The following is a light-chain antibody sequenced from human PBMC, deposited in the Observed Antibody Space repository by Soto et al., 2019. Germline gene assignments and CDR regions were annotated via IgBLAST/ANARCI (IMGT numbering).Light chain of an antibody. Sequence: AIQMTQSPTSLSASVGDRVIITCRASQDISKDLGWYQQKPGKAPKFLIYSATSTQSGVPSTFSGSGFGTDFTLTISSLQPKDFATYYCLQDHDYPRTFDQGTKVEF. J-gene: IGKJ1*01. CDR3: LQDHDYPRT. CDR1: QDISKD. CDR2: SAT. V-gene: IGKV1-6*01.